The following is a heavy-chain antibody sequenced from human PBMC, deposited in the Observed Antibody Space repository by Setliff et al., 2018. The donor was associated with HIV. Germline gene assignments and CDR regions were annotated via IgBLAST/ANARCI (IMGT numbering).Heavy chain of an antibody. V-gene: IGHV4-31*03. J-gene: IGHJ4*02. CDR2: IYYSGST. D-gene: IGHD6-6*01. CDR1: GGSISSGGYY. CDR3: ARIWGDSSGQDY. Sequence: PSETLSLTCTVSGGSISSGGYYWNWIRQHPGEGLEWIGYIYYSGSTYYNPSLKSRVAISVDTSKNQFSLKLSSVTAADTAVYYCARIWGDSSGQDYWGQGTLVTVSS.